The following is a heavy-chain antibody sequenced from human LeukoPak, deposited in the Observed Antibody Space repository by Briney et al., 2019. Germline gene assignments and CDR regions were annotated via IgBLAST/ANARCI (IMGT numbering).Heavy chain of an antibody. D-gene: IGHD3-22*01. J-gene: IGHJ3*02. V-gene: IGHV1-2*02. CDR3: ARGGYYDSIGYYGTGRLDRVDAFDI. Sequence: GASVKVSCKASGYTFTGYYMHWVRQAPGQGLEWMGWINPNSGGTNYAQKFQGRVTMTRDTSISTAYMELSRLRSDDTAVYYCARGGYYDSIGYYGTGRLDRVDAFDIWGQGKMVTVFS. CDR1: GYTFTGYY. CDR2: INPNSGGT.